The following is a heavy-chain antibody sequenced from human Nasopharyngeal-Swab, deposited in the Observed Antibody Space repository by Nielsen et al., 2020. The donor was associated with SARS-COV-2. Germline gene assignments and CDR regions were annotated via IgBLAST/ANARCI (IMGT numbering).Heavy chain of an antibody. Sequence: GESLKISCAASGFTFSSYAMSWVRQAPGKGLEWVSAISGSGGSTYYADSVKGRFTISRDNSKNTLYLQMNSLRAEDTAVYYCAKDYYDSSGYHPDAFDIWGQGTMVT. CDR3: AKDYYDSSGYHPDAFDI. D-gene: IGHD3-22*01. V-gene: IGHV3-23*01. J-gene: IGHJ3*02. CDR1: GFTFSSYA. CDR2: ISGSGGST.